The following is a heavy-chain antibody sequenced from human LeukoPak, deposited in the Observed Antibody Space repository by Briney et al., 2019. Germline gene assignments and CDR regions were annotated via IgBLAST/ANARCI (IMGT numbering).Heavy chain of an antibody. Sequence: GGSLRLSCAASGFTFSSYAMHWVRQAPGKGLEWVAVISYDGSNKYYADSVKGRFTISRDNVKNSLYLQMNSLGAEDTAVYYCARGLDCRSTSCYLDTWGQGTLVTVSS. D-gene: IGHD2-2*01. J-gene: IGHJ4*02. V-gene: IGHV3-30*04. CDR2: ISYDGSNK. CDR3: ARGLDCRSTSCYLDT. CDR1: GFTFSSYA.